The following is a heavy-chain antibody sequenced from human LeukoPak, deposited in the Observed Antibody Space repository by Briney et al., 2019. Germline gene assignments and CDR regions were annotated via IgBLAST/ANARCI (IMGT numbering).Heavy chain of an antibody. CDR1: GYTFTSYD. CDR3: ARADTWYYDFWSGYYGGGSFDY. CDR2: MNPNSGNT. J-gene: IGHJ4*02. D-gene: IGHD3-3*01. V-gene: IGHV1-8*01. Sequence: ASVKVSCKASGYTFTSYDINWVRQATGQGLEWMGWMNPNSGNTGYAQKFQGRVTMTRNTSISTAYMELRSLRSDDTAVYYCARADTWYYDFWSGYYGGGSFDYWGQGTLVTVSS.